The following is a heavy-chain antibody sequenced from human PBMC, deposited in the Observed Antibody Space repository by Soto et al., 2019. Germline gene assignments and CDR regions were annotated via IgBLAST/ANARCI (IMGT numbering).Heavy chain of an antibody. D-gene: IGHD1-1*01. J-gene: IGHJ4*02. V-gene: IGHV5-51*01. CDR2: IYPGDSDT. CDR1: GYSFTSYW. CDR3: ARPFYEWNEGPGY. Sequence: PGESLKISCRASGYSFTSYWIGWVRQMPGKGLEWMGIIYPGDSDTRYSPSFQGQVTISADKSISTAYLQWSSLKASDTARYYCARPFYEWNEGPGYWGQGTLVTVSS.